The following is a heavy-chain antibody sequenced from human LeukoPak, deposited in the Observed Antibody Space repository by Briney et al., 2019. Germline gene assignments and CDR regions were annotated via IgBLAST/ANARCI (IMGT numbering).Heavy chain of an antibody. CDR2: ISGSGGST. D-gene: IGHD2-15*01. V-gene: IGHV3-23*01. CDR1: GFTFSSYG. CDR3: TNTVVVVASTGFDY. Sequence: GGSLRLSCAASGFTFSSYGMSWVRQAPGKGLEWVSAISGSGGSTYYADSVKGRFTISRDNSKNTLYLQMNSLRAEDTAVYYCTNTVVVVASTGFDYWGQGTLVTVSS. J-gene: IGHJ4*02.